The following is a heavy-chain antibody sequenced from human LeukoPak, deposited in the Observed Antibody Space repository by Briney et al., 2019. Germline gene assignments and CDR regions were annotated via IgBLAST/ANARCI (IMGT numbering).Heavy chain of an antibody. Sequence: GGSLRLSCAASGFTVSSNYMSWVRQAPGKGLEWVSVIYSGGSTYYADSVKGRFTISRDNSKNTLYLQMNSLRAEDTAVYYCARAFTFPYMDVWGKGTTVTVSS. J-gene: IGHJ6*03. CDR2: IYSGGST. CDR3: ARAFTFPYMDV. CDR1: GFTVSSNY. D-gene: IGHD2/OR15-2a*01. V-gene: IGHV3-53*01.